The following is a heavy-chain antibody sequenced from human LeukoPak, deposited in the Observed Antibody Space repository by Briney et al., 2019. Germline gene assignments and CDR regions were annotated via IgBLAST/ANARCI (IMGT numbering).Heavy chain of an antibody. CDR3: AKRYCSSTSCYADWFDP. Sequence: GGSLRLSCAASGFTFSRYSMNWVRQAPGKGLEWVSSISGSGSGGSTYYADSVKGRFTISRDNSKNTLYLQMNSLRAEDTAVYYCAKRYCSSTSCYADWFDPWGQGTLVTVSS. CDR1: GFTFSRYS. V-gene: IGHV3-23*01. D-gene: IGHD2-2*01. J-gene: IGHJ5*02. CDR2: ISGSGSGGST.